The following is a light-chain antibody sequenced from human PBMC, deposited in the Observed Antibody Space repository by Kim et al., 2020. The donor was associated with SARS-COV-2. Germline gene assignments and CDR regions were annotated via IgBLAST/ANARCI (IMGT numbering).Light chain of an antibody. V-gene: IGKV1-6*01. Sequence: AAVGDRVTITCRASQGIRDDLALYQQKPGKAPKLLVYAASTLQSGVPLRFSGSGSGTDFTLTISSLQPEDFATYYCLQDYSYPRTFGQGTKLEI. CDR3: LQDYSYPRT. CDR2: AAS. CDR1: QGIRDD. J-gene: IGKJ2*01.